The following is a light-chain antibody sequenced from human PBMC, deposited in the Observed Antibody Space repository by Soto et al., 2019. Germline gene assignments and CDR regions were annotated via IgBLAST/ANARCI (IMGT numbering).Light chain of an antibody. Sequence: QSVLTQPPSASGTPGQGVTISCSGSNSNIGSNPVHWYQQFPGTAPKVLIYSNYQRPSGVPDRFSGSKSGTSASLAISGLQSEDEADYYCAAWDDRLSDLLFGGGTK. V-gene: IGLV1-44*01. CDR3: AAWDDRLSDLL. CDR2: SNY. J-gene: IGLJ2*01. CDR1: NSNIGSNP.